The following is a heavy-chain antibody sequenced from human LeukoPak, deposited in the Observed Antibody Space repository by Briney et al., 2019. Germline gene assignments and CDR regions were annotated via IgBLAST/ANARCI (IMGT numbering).Heavy chain of an antibody. CDR2: IYPGDSDT. J-gene: IGHJ3*02. V-gene: IGHV5-51*01. CDR1: GYSFTSYW. Sequence: GGSLKISCKGSGYSFTSYWIGWVRQMPGKGLEWMGIIYPGDSDTRYSPSFQGQVTISADKSISTAYLQWSSLKASDTAMYYCARRGPSYDFWSGYAFDIWGQGTMVTVSS. D-gene: IGHD3-3*01. CDR3: ARRGPSYDFWSGYAFDI.